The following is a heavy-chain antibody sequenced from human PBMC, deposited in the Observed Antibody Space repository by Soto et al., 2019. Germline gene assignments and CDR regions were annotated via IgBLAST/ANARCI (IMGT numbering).Heavy chain of an antibody. V-gene: IGHV1-3*01. D-gene: IGHD6-19*01. CDR2: INAGNGNT. CDR1: GYTFTSYA. Sequence: ASVKVSCKASGYTFTSYAMHWVRQAPGQRLEWMGWINAGNGNTKYSQKFQGRVTITRDTSASTAYMELSSLRSEDTAVYCCARGSSGWSQSFYYGMDVWGQGTTVTVSS. CDR3: ARGSSGWSQSFYYGMDV. J-gene: IGHJ6*02.